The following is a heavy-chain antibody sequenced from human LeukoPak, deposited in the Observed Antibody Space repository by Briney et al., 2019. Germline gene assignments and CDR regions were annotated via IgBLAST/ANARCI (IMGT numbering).Heavy chain of an antibody. CDR1: GFTFSRYW. J-gene: IGHJ5*02. CDR2: IKQDGSEK. CDR3: AKDRGYQLPFWFDP. V-gene: IGHV3-7*03. Sequence: PGGSLRLSCAASGFTFSRYWMSWVRQAPGKGLEWVANIKQDGSEKYYVDSVKGRFTISRDNAKNSLYLQMNSLRAEDTAVYYCAKDRGYQLPFWFDPWGQGTLVTVSS. D-gene: IGHD2-2*01.